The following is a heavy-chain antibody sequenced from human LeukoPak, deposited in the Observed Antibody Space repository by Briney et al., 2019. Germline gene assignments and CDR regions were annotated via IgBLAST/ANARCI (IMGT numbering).Heavy chain of an antibody. V-gene: IGHV3-64D*09. J-gene: IGHJ4*02. D-gene: IGHD6-19*01. CDR3: VTLAVAGY. Sequence: PGGSLRLSCSASEFAFSVSAMQWVRQPPGKGLEYVSAISHDGVTTYYADSVKGRFTISRDNSKNTLYLQMSSLRPDDTAVYYCVTLAVAGYWGQGTVVTVSS. CDR2: ISHDGVTT. CDR1: EFAFSVSA.